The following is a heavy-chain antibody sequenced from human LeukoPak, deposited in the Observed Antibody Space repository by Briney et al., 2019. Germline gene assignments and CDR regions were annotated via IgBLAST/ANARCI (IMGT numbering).Heavy chain of an antibody. V-gene: IGHV4-34*01. Sequence: PSETLSLTCAVYGGSFSGYYWSWIRQPPGKGLEWIGEINHSGSTNYNLSLKSRVTISVDTSKNQFSLKLSSVTAADTAVYYCARSCLHYYDSSGTHDYWGQGTLVTVSS. CDR1: GGSFSGYY. CDR2: INHSGST. J-gene: IGHJ4*02. D-gene: IGHD3-22*01. CDR3: ARSCLHYYDSSGTHDY.